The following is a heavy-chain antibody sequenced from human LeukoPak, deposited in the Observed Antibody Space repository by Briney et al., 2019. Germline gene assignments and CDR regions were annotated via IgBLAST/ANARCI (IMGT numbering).Heavy chain of an antibody. J-gene: IGHJ3*02. CDR1: GGTFSSYA. Sequence: GASVKVSCKASGGTFSSYAISWVRQAPGQGLEWMGGIIPIFGTANYAQKFQGRVTITTDESTSTAYMELSSLRSEDTAVYYCARGYDSSGYAALNAFDIWGQGTMATVSS. V-gene: IGHV1-69*05. CDR3: ARGYDSSGYAALNAFDI. D-gene: IGHD3-22*01. CDR2: IIPIFGTA.